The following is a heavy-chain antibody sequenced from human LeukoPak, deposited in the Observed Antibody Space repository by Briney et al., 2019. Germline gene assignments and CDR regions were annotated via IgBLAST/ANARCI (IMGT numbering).Heavy chain of an antibody. J-gene: IGHJ4*02. V-gene: IGHV3-23*01. CDR3: AKEGSGVATIETHFDY. D-gene: IGHD5-12*01. CDR2: ISGSDAST. CDR1: GFTLSSYA. Sequence: GGSLRLSCAASGFTLSSYAMSWVRQAPGKGLEWVSVISGSDASTYYADSVKGRFTISRDNSKNTLYLQMNSLRAEDTAVYYCAKEGSGVATIETHFDYWGQGTLVTVPS.